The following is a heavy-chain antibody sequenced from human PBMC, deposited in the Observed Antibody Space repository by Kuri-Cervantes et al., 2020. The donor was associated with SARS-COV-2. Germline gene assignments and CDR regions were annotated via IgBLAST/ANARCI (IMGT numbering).Heavy chain of an antibody. CDR1: GFTFSSYG. V-gene: IGHV3-30*02. Sequence: GGSLRLSCAASGFTFSSYGMRWVRQAPGKGLEWVAFIRYDGSNKYYADSVKGRFTISRDNSKNTLYLQMNSLRAEDTAVYYCAKDSLRRPFYYYYYYMDVWGKGTTVTVSS. CDR3: AKDSLRRPFYYYYYYMDV. D-gene: IGHD4-17*01. CDR2: IRYDGSNK. J-gene: IGHJ6*03.